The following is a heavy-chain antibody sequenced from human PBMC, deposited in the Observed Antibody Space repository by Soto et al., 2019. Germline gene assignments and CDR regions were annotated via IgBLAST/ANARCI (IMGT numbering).Heavy chain of an antibody. CDR2: INSAGSST. V-gene: IGHV3-74*01. D-gene: IGHD4-17*01. Sequence: EVQLVESGGGLVQPGGSLRLSCAASGLTFSSYWMHWVRQAPGKGLVWVSRINSAGSSTSYADSVKGRFTISRDNAKNTLYLQMNSLRAEDTSVYYCALSHTVTTDYWGQGTLVTVSS. CDR1: GLTFSSYW. J-gene: IGHJ4*02. CDR3: ALSHTVTTDY.